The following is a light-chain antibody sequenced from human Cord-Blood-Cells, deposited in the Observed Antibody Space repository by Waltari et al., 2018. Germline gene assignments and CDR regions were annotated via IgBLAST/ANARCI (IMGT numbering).Light chain of an antibody. CDR2: RNN. V-gene: IGLV1-47*01. CDR1: SSNIVSNS. J-gene: IGLJ2*01. CDR3: AAWDDSLSGRV. Sequence: QSVLTQPPSASGPPGPRVTIPCSGSSSNIVSNSVYWYQQLPGTAPKLLLYRNNQRPSGVPDRFSGSKSGTSASLAISGLRSEDEADYYCAAWDDSLSGRVFGGGTKLTVL.